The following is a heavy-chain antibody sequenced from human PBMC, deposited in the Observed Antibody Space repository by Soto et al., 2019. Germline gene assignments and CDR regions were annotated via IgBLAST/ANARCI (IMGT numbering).Heavy chain of an antibody. CDR1: GGTFSSYA. V-gene: IGHV1-69*12. CDR3: ARAGRVLGGMYYYGSGSYYNRFDY. CDR2: IIPIFGTA. D-gene: IGHD3-10*01. Sequence: QVQLVQSGAEVKKPGSSVKVSCKASGGTFSSYAISWVRQAPGQGLEWMGGIIPIFGTAKYAQKFQGRVTITADESTTTTYMELSSLRSEDTAVYYCARAGRVLGGMYYYGSGSYYNRFDYWGQGTLVTVSS. J-gene: IGHJ4*02.